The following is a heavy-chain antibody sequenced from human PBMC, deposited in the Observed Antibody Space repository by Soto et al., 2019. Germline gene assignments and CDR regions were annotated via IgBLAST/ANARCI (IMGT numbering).Heavy chain of an antibody. D-gene: IGHD2-2*01. V-gene: IGHV3-23*01. J-gene: IGHJ6*02. Sequence: PGGSLRLSCEASGFTFSSHAISWVRQAPGKGLEWVLSVSGGGDYTSYADSVKGRFSVSRDNSKSIPHLQMNSLRVEDTAIYYCARVSALGEYCPTTSCYLPRDGMDVWGQGTSVTVSS. CDR3: ARVSALGEYCPTTSCYLPRDGMDV. CDR1: GFTFSSHA. CDR2: VSGGGDYT.